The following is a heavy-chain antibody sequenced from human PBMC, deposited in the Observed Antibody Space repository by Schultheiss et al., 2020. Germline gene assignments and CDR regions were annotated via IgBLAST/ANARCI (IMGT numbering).Heavy chain of an antibody. J-gene: IGHJ4*02. Sequence: SETLSLTCTVSGGSISSGDYYWSWIRQPPGKGLEWIGYIYYSGSTYYNPSLKSRVTISVDTSKNQFSLKLSSVTAADTAVYYCARDRSSRPGLDYWGQGTLVTVSS. CDR2: IYYSGST. CDR3: ARDRSSRPGLDY. V-gene: IGHV4-30-4*01. CDR1: GGSISSGDYY.